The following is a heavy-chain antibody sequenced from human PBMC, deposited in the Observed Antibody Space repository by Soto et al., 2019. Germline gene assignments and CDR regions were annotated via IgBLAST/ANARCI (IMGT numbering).Heavy chain of an antibody. V-gene: IGHV3-23*01. D-gene: IGHD6-13*01. CDR3: AKGGDSSSWKNWFDP. J-gene: IGHJ5*02. CDR2: ISGSGSSI. CDR1: GFTFSNYA. Sequence: EVQLLESGGGLVQPGGSLRLSCAASGFTFSNYAMTWVRQAPGKGLEGVSGISGSGSSIYYADSVKGRFTISRDNSKYTLYLQMNSLRAEDTAVYYCAKGGDSSSWKNWFDPWGQGTLVTVSS.